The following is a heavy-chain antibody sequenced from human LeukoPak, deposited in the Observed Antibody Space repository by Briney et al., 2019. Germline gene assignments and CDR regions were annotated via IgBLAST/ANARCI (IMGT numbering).Heavy chain of an antibody. J-gene: IGHJ6*03. CDR2: IYSGGST. CDR1: GFTVSSNY. V-gene: IGHV3-66*01. D-gene: IGHD3-16*01. CDR3: ARLSYGYMDV. Sequence: GGSLRLSCAASGFTVSSNYMSWVRQAPGKGLEWVSVIYSGGSTYYADSVKGRFTISRDNSKNTLYLQMNSLRAEDTAVHYCARLSYGYMDVWGKGTTVTISS.